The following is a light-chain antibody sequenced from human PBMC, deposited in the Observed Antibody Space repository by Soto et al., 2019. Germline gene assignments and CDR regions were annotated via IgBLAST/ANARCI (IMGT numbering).Light chain of an antibody. Sequence: QSALTQPASVSGSPGQSITISCTETSSDVGGYNYVSWYQQYPGKAPKLMIYEVSNRPSGVSNRFSGSKSGNTASLIISGLQAEDEADYYCSSYTSSNTLYVFGTGTKVTVL. J-gene: IGLJ1*01. V-gene: IGLV2-14*01. CDR2: EVS. CDR1: SSDVGGYNY. CDR3: SSYTSSNTLYV.